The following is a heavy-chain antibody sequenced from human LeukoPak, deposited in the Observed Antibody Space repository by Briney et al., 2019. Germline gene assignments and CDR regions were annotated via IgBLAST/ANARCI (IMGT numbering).Heavy chain of an antibody. Sequence: ASVKVSRKASGYTFTGYYMHWVRQAPGQGLEWMGWINPNSGGTNYAQKFQGRVTMTRDTSISTAYMELSRLRSDDTAVYYCARGVLRYFDWFPFDYWGQGTLVTVSS. J-gene: IGHJ4*02. CDR2: INPNSGGT. D-gene: IGHD3-9*01. V-gene: IGHV1-2*02. CDR3: ARGVLRYFDWFPFDY. CDR1: GYTFTGYY.